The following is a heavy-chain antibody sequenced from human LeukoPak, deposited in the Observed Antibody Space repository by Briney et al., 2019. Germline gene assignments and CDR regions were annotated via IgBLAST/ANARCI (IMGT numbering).Heavy chain of an antibody. CDR3: ARDNPPDY. CDR1: GFTFSSSW. Sequence: GGSLRLFCVASGFTFSSSWMSWVRQAPGKGLEWVANIKQDGSEKSYVESVRGRFTISRDNAKNSLYLQLNSLRAEDTALYYCARDNPPDYWGQGTLVTVSS. CDR2: IKQDGSEK. J-gene: IGHJ4*02. V-gene: IGHV3-7*03.